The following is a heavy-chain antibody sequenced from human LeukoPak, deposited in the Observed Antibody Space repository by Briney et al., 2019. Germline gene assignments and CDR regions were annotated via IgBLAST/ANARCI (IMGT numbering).Heavy chain of an antibody. CDR1: GYTFTSYY. Sequence: ASVKVSCKASGYTFTSYYMHWVRQAPGQGLEWMGIINPSGGSTSYAQKLQGRVTMTTDTSTSTAYMELRSLRSDDTAVYYCARDRDTIFGVVILPPICDYWGQGTLVTVSS. J-gene: IGHJ4*02. CDR2: INPSGGST. V-gene: IGHV1-46*01. CDR3: ARDRDTIFGVVILPPICDY. D-gene: IGHD3-3*01.